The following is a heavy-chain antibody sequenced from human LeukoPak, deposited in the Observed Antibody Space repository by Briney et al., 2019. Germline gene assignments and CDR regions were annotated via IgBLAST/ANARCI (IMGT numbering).Heavy chain of an antibody. V-gene: IGHV1-46*01. Sequence: SVTVSYKASGYTFTRYYMHWVRQPPGQGLAWMGIINPSGCSTSYAQKYQGSDTMTRKTATSTDNMELRRLRSEDTAVYYCEKDRGPSGYYSSTSCWDPQYNAFDPWGQGTLVTVSS. J-gene: IGHJ5*02. CDR3: EKDRGPSGYYSSTSCWDPQYNAFDP. CDR1: GYTFTRYY. D-gene: IGHD2-2*01. CDR2: INPSGCST.